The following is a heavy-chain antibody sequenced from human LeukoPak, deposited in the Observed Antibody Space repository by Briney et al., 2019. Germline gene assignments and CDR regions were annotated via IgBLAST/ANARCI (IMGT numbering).Heavy chain of an antibody. CDR2: INPNSGGT. D-gene: IGHD1-26*01. J-gene: IGHJ4*02. CDR3: ARVEKSGRAFDY. V-gene: IGHV1-2*02. CDR1: GYTFTSYG. Sequence: GASVKVSCKASGYTFTSYGISWVRQAPGQGLEWMGWINPNSGGTNYAQKFQGRVTMTRDTSISTAYMELSRLRSDDTAVYYCARVEKSGRAFDYWGQGTLVTVSS.